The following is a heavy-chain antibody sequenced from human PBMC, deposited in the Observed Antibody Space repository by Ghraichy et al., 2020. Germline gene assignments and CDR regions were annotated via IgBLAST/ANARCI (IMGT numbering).Heavy chain of an antibody. V-gene: IGHV4-4*02. CDR1: GGSISSSNW. CDR3: ARGRGTAMVVFYYYYGMDV. D-gene: IGHD5-18*01. CDR2: IYHSGST. Sequence: SETLSLTCAVSGGSISSSNWWSWVRQPPGKGLEWIGEIYHSGSTNYNPSLKSRVTISVDKSKNQFSLKLSSVTAADTAVYYCARGRGTAMVVFYYYYGMDVWGQGTPVTVSS. J-gene: IGHJ6*02.